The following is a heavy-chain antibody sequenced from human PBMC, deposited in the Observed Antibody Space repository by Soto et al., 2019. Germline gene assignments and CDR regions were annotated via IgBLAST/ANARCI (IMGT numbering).Heavy chain of an antibody. D-gene: IGHD3-3*01. CDR2: IIPMFGSA. CDR1: GGSFSSFA. Sequence: ASVKVSCKASGGSFSSFAFSWVRQAPGQGLEWLGGIIPMFGSAKYAQEFLGRATFTADDSTSTAYMEISGLTFEDTAFYYCAVSLYGVVLHYYYRMDAWGPGTSVTVSS. J-gene: IGHJ6*02. CDR3: AVSLYGVVLHYYYRMDA. V-gene: IGHV1-69*13.